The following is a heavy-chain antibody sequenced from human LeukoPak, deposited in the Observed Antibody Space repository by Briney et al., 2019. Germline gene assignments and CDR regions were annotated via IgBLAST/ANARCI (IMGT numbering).Heavy chain of an antibody. V-gene: IGHV4-4*02. J-gene: IGHJ2*01. CDR2: ISHSGST. Sequence: GSLRPSCAASGFTFSSYWMHWVRQAPGKGPEWLGDISHSGSTNYSPSLKSRVTISVDKSKNEFSLSLTSVTAADTAVYYCARDRVVAGTDWFFDLWGRGTLVTVSS. CDR1: GFTFSSYW. CDR3: ARDRVVAGTDWFFDL. D-gene: IGHD6-19*01.